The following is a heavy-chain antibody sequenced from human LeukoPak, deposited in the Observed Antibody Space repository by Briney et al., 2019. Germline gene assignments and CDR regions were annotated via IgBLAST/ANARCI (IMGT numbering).Heavy chain of an antibody. J-gene: IGHJ3*02. Sequence: GESLKISCKGSGYSFASYWIGWVRQMPGKGLEWMGIIYPDDSDTRYSPSFQGQVTISADKSISTAYLQWSSLKASDTAMYYCARRSTTWAFDIWGQGTMVTVSS. D-gene: IGHD2/OR15-2a*01. CDR1: GYSFASYW. CDR2: IYPDDSDT. V-gene: IGHV5-51*01. CDR3: ARRSTTWAFDI.